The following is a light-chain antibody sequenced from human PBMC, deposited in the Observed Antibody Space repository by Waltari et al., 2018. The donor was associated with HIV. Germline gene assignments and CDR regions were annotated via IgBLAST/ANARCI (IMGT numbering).Light chain of an antibody. Sequence: QAGLPQPPSVSTGLGQTATHSRTGVSNTVCTQVATWLQQHQGHPPKLLFYEDNNRPSGISERFSASKSGNTASLTITGLQPEDEADYFCSAWDRSLSAVIFGGGTTLIVL. CDR2: EDN. V-gene: IGLV10-54*04. J-gene: IGLJ2*01. CDR3: SAWDRSLSAVI. CDR1: SNTVCTQV.